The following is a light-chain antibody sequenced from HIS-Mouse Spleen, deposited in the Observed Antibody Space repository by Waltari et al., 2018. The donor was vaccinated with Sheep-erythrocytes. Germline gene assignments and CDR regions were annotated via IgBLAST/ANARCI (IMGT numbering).Light chain of an antibody. J-gene: IGKJ2*01. CDR3: QQRSNWYT. CDR1: QIVSSY. V-gene: IGKV3-11*01. Sequence: EIVLTQSPATLSLSPGERATLSCRASQIVSSYLAWYQQNTGQAPRLLIYDASNRATGIAARFSGSGSGTDFTLTISSLEPEDFAVYYCQQRSNWYTFGQGTKLEIK. CDR2: DAS.